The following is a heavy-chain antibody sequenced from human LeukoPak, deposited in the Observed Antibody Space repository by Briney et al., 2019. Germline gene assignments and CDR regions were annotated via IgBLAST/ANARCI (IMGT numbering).Heavy chain of an antibody. J-gene: IGHJ3*02. V-gene: IGHV4-34*01. D-gene: IGHD1-14*01. CDR3: ARWGTGAFDI. Sequence: SETLSLTCAVYGGSFSGYYWSWIRQPPGKGLEWIGEINHSGSTNYNPSLKSRVTISVDTSKNQFSLKLSSVTAADTAVYYCARWGTGAFDIWGQGTMVTVSS. CDR1: GGSFSGYY. CDR2: INHSGST.